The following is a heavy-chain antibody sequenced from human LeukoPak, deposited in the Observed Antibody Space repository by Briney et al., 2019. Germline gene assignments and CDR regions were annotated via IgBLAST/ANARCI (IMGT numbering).Heavy chain of an antibody. CDR1: GGSISSGGYY. CDR3: ARSPVVPAAIDWFDP. CDR2: IYYSGST. Sequence: SETLSLTCTVSGGSISSGGYYWSWLRQHPGKGREWIGYIYYSGSTYYNPSLKSRVTISVDTSKNQFSLKLSSVTAADTAVYYCARSPVVPAAIDWFDPWGQGTLVTVSS. V-gene: IGHV4-31*03. D-gene: IGHD2-2*01. J-gene: IGHJ5*02.